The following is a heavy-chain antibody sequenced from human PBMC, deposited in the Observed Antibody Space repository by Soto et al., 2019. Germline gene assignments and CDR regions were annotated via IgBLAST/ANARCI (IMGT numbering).Heavy chain of an antibody. D-gene: IGHD3-3*01. Sequence: GGSLRLSCAASGFTFSSYSMNWVRQAPGKGLEWVSYISSSSSTIYYADSVKGRFTISRDNAKNSLYLQMNSLRDEDTAVYYCARKQYGFDFWSGYDAFDIWGQGTMVTVSS. V-gene: IGHV3-48*02. CDR2: ISSSSSTI. CDR1: GFTFSSYS. J-gene: IGHJ3*02. CDR3: ARKQYGFDFWSGYDAFDI.